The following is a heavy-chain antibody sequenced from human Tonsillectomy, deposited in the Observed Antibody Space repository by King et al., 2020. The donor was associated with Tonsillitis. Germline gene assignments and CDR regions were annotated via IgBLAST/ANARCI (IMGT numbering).Heavy chain of an antibody. CDR2: ISYDGSNK. V-gene: IGHV3-30-3*01. CDR1: GFTFSTYA. D-gene: IGHD2-2*01. CDR3: ARGRSCYSPHDYFGMDV. Sequence: VQLVESGGGVVQPGRSLRLSCVASGFTFSTYAMHWVRQAPGKGLEWVAVISYDGSNKYYADSVKGRFTTSRDNSKNTLYLQMNSPRAEDTAVYYCARGRSCYSPHDYFGMDVWGQGTTVTVSS. J-gene: IGHJ6*02.